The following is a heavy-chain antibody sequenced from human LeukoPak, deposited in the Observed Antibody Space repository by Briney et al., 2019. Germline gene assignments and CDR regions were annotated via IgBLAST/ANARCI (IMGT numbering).Heavy chain of an antibody. V-gene: IGHV3-21*01. CDR1: GFTFSSYS. CDR3: ARVVEYSSGWYRGFDP. CDR2: ISSSSSYI. Sequence: GGSLRLSCAASGFTFSSYSMNWVRQAPGKGLEWVSSISSSSSYIYYADSVKGRFTISRDNAKNSLYLQMYSLRAEDTAVYYCARVVEYSSGWYRGFDPWGQGTLVTVSS. D-gene: IGHD6-19*01. J-gene: IGHJ5*02.